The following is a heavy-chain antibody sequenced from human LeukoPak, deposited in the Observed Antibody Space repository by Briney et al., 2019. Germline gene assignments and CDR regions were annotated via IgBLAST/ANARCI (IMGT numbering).Heavy chain of an antibody. J-gene: IGHJ4*02. D-gene: IGHD5-18*01. V-gene: IGHV1-8*01. Sequence: ASVKVSCKASGYTFTSYDINWVRQATGQGLKGMGWMNPNSGNTGYAQKFQGRVTMTRNTSISTAYMELSSLRSEDTAVYYCAKDHADTGTENLLYWGQGTLVTVSS. CDR1: GYTFTSYD. CDR3: AKDHADTGTENLLY. CDR2: MNPNSGNT.